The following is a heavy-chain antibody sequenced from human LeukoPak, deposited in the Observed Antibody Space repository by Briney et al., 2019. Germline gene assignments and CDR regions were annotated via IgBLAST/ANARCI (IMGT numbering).Heavy chain of an antibody. CDR3: ARGSLLWFGELLPHYFDY. CDR1: GFTFSSYS. J-gene: IGHJ4*02. CDR2: ISSSSSYI. V-gene: IGHV3-21*01. D-gene: IGHD3-10*01. Sequence: GGSLRLSCAASGFTFSSYSMNWVRQAPGKGLEWVSSISSSSSYIYYADSVKGRSTISRDNAKNSLYLQMNGLRAEDTAVYYCARGSLLWFGELLPHYFDYWGQGTLVTVSS.